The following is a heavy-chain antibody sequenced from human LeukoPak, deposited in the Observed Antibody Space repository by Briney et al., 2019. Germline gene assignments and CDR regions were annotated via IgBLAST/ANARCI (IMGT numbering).Heavy chain of an antibody. D-gene: IGHD2-2*01. CDR3: ARDVNVVVVPAAQAEGHWFDP. CDR2: IIPIFGTA. J-gene: IGHJ5*02. V-gene: IGHV1-69*05. CDR1: GGTFSSYA. Sequence: GASVKVSCKASGGTFSSYAISWVRQAPGQGLEWMGRIIPIFGTANYAQKFQGRVTITTDEPTSTAYMELSSLRSEGTAVYYCARDVNVVVVPAAQAEGHWFDPWGQGTLVTVSS.